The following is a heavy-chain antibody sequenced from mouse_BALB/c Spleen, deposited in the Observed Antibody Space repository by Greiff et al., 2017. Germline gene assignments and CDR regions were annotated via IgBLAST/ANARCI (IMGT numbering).Heavy chain of an antibody. D-gene: IGHD1-1*01. J-gene: IGHJ2*01. CDR3: ARLDYYGSSPYY. V-gene: IGHV1-9*01. CDR2: ILPGSGST. Sequence: QVQLKQSGAELMKPGASVKISCKATGYTFSSYWIEWVKQRPGHGLEWIGEILPGSGSTNYNEKFKGKATFTADTSSNTAYMQLSSLTSEDSAVYYCARLDYYGSSPYYWGQGTTLTVSS. CDR1: GYTFSSYW.